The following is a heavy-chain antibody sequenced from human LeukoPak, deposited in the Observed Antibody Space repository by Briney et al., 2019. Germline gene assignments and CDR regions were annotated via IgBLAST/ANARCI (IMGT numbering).Heavy chain of an antibody. Sequence: ASVKVSCKASGYTFTGYYMHWVRQAPGQGLEWMGWINPNSGGTNYAQKFQGWVTMTRDTSISTAYMELSRLRSDDTAVYYCARDPPLPPYYYDIGFDIWGQGTMVTVSS. CDR1: GYTFTGYY. J-gene: IGHJ3*02. D-gene: IGHD3-22*01. CDR2: INPNSGGT. V-gene: IGHV1-2*04. CDR3: ARDPPLPPYYYDIGFDI.